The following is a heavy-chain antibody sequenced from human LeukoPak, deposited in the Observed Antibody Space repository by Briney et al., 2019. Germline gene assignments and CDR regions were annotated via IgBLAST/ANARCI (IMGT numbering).Heavy chain of an antibody. V-gene: IGHV4-39*01. D-gene: IGHD3-16*02. Sequence: KPSETLSLTCTVSGGSISSSSYYWGWIRQPPGKGLEWIGSIYYSGSTYYNPSLKSRVTISVDTSKNQFSLKLSSVTAADTAVFYCARTGRESLGELSHVDCWGQGTLVTVSS. CDR3: ARTGRESLGELSHVDC. CDR1: GGSISSSSYY. J-gene: IGHJ4*02. CDR2: IYYSGST.